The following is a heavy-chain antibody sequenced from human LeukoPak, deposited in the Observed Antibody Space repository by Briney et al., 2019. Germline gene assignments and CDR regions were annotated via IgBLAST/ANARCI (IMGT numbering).Heavy chain of an antibody. D-gene: IGHD6-13*01. V-gene: IGHV4-34*01. CDR2: INHSGST. J-gene: IGHJ6*03. CDR1: GVSFSGYY. Sequence: PSETLSLTCAVYGVSFSGYYWSWIRQPPGKGLEWIGEINHSGSTNYNPSLKSRVTISVDTSKNQFSLKLSSVTAADTAVYYCAREGYSSSWYGVGPDYYYYYMDVWGKGTTVTISS. CDR3: AREGYSSSWYGVGPDYYYYYMDV.